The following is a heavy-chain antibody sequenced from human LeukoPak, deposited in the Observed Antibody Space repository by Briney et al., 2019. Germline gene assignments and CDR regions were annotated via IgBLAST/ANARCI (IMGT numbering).Heavy chain of an antibody. V-gene: IGHV4-30-4*01. CDR2: IHYTGRT. D-gene: IGHD6-13*01. Sequence: SETLSLTCNVSGGSISSGDYFWNWIRQPPGKGLEWLGYIHYTGRTYYNPSLQSRVTMSVDTSKSQFSLRLSSVTAADTAIYYCARQGLAAAGTSFDYWGQGTLVTVSS. CDR1: GGSISSGDYF. J-gene: IGHJ4*02. CDR3: ARQGLAAAGTSFDY.